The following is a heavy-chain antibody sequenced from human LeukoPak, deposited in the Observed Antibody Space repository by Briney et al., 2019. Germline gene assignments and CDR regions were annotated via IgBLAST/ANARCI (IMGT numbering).Heavy chain of an antibody. CDR2: IKQDGSTK. D-gene: IGHD1-26*01. V-gene: IGHV3-7*01. CDR3: ARDTDGSLDY. Sequence: GGSLRLSCAASGFTFTNSWMAWVRQAPGKGLEWVANIKQDGSTKHYADSLKGRFTISRDNPKNSLYLQMNSLRADDTAVYYCARDTDGSLDYWGHGILVTVAS. J-gene: IGHJ4*01. CDR1: GFTFTNSW.